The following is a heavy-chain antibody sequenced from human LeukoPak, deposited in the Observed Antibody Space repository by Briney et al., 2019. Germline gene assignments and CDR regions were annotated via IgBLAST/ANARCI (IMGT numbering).Heavy chain of an antibody. J-gene: IGHJ4*02. CDR3: AKSPSIGDTEY. CDR1: GFTFSSYS. CDR2: ISGSGGST. Sequence: PGGSLRLSCAASGFTFSSYSMNWVRQAPGKGLEWVSAISGSGGSTYYADSVKGRFTISRDNSKNTLYLQMNSLRAEDTAVYYCAKSPSIGDTEYWGQGTLVTVSS. D-gene: IGHD3-16*01. V-gene: IGHV3-23*01.